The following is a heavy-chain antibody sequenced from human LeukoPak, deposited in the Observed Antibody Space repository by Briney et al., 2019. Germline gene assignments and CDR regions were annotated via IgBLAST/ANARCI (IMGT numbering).Heavy chain of an antibody. CDR1: GGSISSSSYY. V-gene: IGHV4-39*01. CDR2: IYYSGST. CDR3: ASLNITMVRGVMAFDI. D-gene: IGHD3-10*01. Sequence: SETLSLTCTVSGGSISSSSYYWGWIRQPPGKGLEWIGSIYYSGSTYYNPSLKSRVTISVDTSKNQFSLKLSSVTAADTAVYYCASLNITMVRGVMAFDIWGQGTMGTVSS. J-gene: IGHJ3*02.